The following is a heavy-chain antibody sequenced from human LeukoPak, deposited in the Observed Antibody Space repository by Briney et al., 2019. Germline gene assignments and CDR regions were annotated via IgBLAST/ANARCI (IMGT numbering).Heavy chain of an antibody. Sequence: SETLSLTCSVSGASIDSYYWGWIRQPPGKGLEWIGYIYTGGNTIYNPSLKSPVTISMDTSKNQFSLKMRSVTAADTAVYYCASLSIGPSPYFYYYMDVWGKGTSVTVSS. CDR3: ASLSIGPSPYFYYYMDV. D-gene: IGHD2-21*01. CDR2: IYTGGNT. V-gene: IGHV4-4*09. CDR1: GASIDSYY. J-gene: IGHJ6*03.